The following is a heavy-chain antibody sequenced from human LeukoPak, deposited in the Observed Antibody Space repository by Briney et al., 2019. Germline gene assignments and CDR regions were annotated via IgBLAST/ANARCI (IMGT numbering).Heavy chain of an antibody. CDR2: IYYSGST. D-gene: IGHD6-6*01. V-gene: IGHV4-39*07. J-gene: IGHJ5*02. CDR3: ARDRSIAARGWFDP. CDR1: GGSISSSSYY. Sequence: SETLSLTCTVSGGSISSSSYYWGWIRQPPGKGLEWIGSIYYSGSTYYNPSLKSRVTISVDTSKNQFSLKLSSVTAADTAVYYCARDRSIAARGWFDPWGQGTLVTVSS.